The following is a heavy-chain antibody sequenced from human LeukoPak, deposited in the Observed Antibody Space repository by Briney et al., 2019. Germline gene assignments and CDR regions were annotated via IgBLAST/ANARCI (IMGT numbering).Heavy chain of an antibody. CDR3: ARDSFNGPFVISLDL. D-gene: IGHD2-8*01. CDR1: GFSFSSYP. Sequence: HPGGSLRLSCAASGFSFSSYPMNSVRQAPGKGLEWLCHISSDGNTEYHADAPRGRFALSRDNAKNSLFLQINSLRVEDTAVYYCARDSFNGPFVISLDLWGQGAQVTVSS. J-gene: IGHJ4*02. V-gene: IGHV3-48*03. CDR2: ISSDGNTE.